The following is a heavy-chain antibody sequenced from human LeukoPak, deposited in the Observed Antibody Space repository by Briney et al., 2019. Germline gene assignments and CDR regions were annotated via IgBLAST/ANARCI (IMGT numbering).Heavy chain of an antibody. Sequence: SQTLSLTCAVSGDIVSSNSAAWNWIRQSRARGLEWLVRTYYRSNVYNDYEGSVKNRITINPDTSKNQCSLQLKAVTPEDTAVYYCARAEVGIFDYWGQGALVTVS. J-gene: IGHJ4*02. V-gene: IGHV6-1*01. CDR2: TYYRSNVYN. CDR1: GDIVSSNSAA. D-gene: IGHD1-26*01. CDR3: ARAEVGIFDY.